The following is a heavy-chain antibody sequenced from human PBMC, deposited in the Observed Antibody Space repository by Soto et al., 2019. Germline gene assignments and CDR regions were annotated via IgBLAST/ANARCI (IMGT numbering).Heavy chain of an antibody. CDR1: GVTFDNCA. CDR3: AKAMATYDYVWGSYLWDY. V-gene: IGHV3-9*01. Sequence: GGSLSISCPASGVTFDNCAKHRVRQATGKHREWVSGISWNSGSIGYADSVKGRFTISRDNAKNSLYLQMNSLRAEDTALYYCAKAMATYDYVWGSYLWDYWGQGTLVTVSS. J-gene: IGHJ4*02. CDR2: ISWNSGSI. D-gene: IGHD3-16*02.